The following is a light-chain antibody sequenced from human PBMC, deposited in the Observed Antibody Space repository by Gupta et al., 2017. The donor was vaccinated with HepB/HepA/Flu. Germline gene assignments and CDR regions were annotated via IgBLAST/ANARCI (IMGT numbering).Light chain of an antibody. V-gene: IGLV2-14*03. Sequence: QSALTQPAPVSGSPGQSTTISCTGTSSDVGGYNYVSWYQQHPGKAPKLMIYDVSNRPSGVSNRFSGSKSGNTASLTISGLQAEDEADYYCSSYTSSSTLLVFGGGTKLTVL. CDR1: SSDVGGYNY. J-gene: IGLJ2*01. CDR3: SSYTSSSTLLV. CDR2: DVS.